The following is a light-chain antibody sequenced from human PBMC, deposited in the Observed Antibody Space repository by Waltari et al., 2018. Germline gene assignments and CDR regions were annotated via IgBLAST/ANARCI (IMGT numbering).Light chain of an antibody. CDR1: QNIGIY. V-gene: IGKV1-39*01. Sequence: DIHLTQSPSSLSASVGDSIIITCRASQNIGIYLNWYQHKAGNAPKPLIFVASTLQSGVPSRISGSGSGTDFTLTISNLQPEDSATYYCQQSYTIPTFGQGTRLEI. CDR3: QQSYTIPT. CDR2: VAS. J-gene: IGKJ2*01.